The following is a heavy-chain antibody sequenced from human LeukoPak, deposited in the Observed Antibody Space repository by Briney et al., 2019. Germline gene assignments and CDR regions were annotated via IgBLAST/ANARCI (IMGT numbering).Heavy chain of an antibody. V-gene: IGHV1-18*01. D-gene: IGHD1-26*01. CDR3: ARATWDPVDSYPFDC. CDR2: ISPYNGNT. J-gene: IGHJ4*01. Sequence: ASVKVSCKASGYTFNSFGISWVRQAPGHGLEWMGWISPYNGNTQNAQKFQGRVTMTTDTSTSTAYLELRSLTSDDTAVYYCARATWDPVDSYPFDCWGPGSLVTVSS. CDR1: GYTFNSFG.